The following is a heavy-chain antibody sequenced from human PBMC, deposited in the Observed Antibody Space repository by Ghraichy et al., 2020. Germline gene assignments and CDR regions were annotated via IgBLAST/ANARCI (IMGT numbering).Heavy chain of an antibody. Sequence: GGSLRLSCEASGFTFSNFAMAWVRQAPGKEPEWVSAMTATSGSTYYIDSVKGRFAISRDNSRNSLYPQMNSLRAEDTAVYYCVKTKSRMVLYYFDLWGQGTVVSVSS. CDR1: GFTFSNFA. CDR3: VKTKSRMVLYYFDL. D-gene: IGHD3-16*01. J-gene: IGHJ4*02. CDR2: MTATSGST. V-gene: IGHV3-23*01.